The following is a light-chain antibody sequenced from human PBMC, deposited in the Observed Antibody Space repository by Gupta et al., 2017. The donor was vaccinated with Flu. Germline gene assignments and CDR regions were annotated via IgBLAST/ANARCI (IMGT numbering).Light chain of an antibody. CDR1: SSDIGGHNS. V-gene: IGLV2-14*01. CDR3: SSDTSSNIVV. J-gene: IGLJ2*01. Sequence: QSALTQPASVSGSPGQSITISCTATSSDIGGHNSVSWYQQLPGKAPTLLISEVSNRPSGLSTRFSGSKSGNTASLTISGLQPEDEADYYCSSDTSSNIVVFGGGTKLAVL. CDR2: EVS.